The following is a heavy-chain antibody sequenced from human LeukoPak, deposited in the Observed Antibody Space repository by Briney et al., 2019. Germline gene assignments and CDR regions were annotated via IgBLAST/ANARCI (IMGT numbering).Heavy chain of an antibody. CDR1: GFTFSSYA. J-gene: IGHJ4*02. V-gene: IGHV3-23*01. CDR3: AKWKYGSDFGYFDY. D-gene: IGHD3-10*01. CDR2: ISGNGATT. Sequence: GGSLRLSCAASGFTFSSYAMSWVRQVPGKGLEWVSGISGNGATTHHADSVKGRFTIARDNSKNTLYLQMNSLRAEDTAVYYCAKWKYGSDFGYFDYWGQGTLVTVSS.